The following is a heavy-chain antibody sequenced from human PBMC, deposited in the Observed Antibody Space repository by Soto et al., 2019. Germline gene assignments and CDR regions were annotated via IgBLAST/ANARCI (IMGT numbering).Heavy chain of an antibody. Sequence: PGGSLRLSCAASGFTFSSYSMNWVRQAPGKGLEWVSYISSSSSTIYYADSVKGRFTISRDNAKNSLYLQMNSLRDEDTAVYYCAREVEYYDFWSGPLMDVWGQGTTVTVSS. CDR1: GFTFSSYS. V-gene: IGHV3-48*02. D-gene: IGHD3-3*01. J-gene: IGHJ6*02. CDR3: AREVEYYDFWSGPLMDV. CDR2: ISSSSSTI.